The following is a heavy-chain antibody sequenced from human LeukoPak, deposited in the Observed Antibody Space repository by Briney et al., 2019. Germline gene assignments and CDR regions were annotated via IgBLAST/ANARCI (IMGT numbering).Heavy chain of an antibody. D-gene: IGHD1-20*01. CDR2: ISYDGSRI. Sequence: GGSLRLSCAASGFTFTNYAMAWVRQSPGKGLEWVALISYDGSRIFYVDSVKGRFTISRDNSKNTLYLQMNSLRADDTAVYYCANNWNLDYWGQGTLVTVSS. CDR3: ANNWNLDY. CDR1: GFTFTNYA. J-gene: IGHJ4*02. V-gene: IGHV3-30-3*02.